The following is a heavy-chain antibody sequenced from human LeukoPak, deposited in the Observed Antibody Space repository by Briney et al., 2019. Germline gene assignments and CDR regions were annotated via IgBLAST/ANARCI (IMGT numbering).Heavy chain of an antibody. D-gene: IGHD3-10*01. CDR3: ASGGFYGSGSLSFFDY. CDR2: ISYDGSNK. Sequence: PGGSLRLSCAASGFTFSSYAMHWVRQAPGKGLEWVAVISYDGSNKYYADSVKGRFTISRDNSKNTLYLQMNSLRAEDTAVYYCASGGFYGSGSLSFFDYWGQGTLVTVSS. CDR1: GFTFSSYA. V-gene: IGHV3-30-3*01. J-gene: IGHJ4*02.